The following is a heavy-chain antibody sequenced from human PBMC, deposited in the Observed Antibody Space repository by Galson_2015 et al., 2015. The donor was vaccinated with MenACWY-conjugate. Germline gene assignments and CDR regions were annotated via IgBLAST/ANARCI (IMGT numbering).Heavy chain of an antibody. D-gene: IGHD3-16*02. J-gene: IGHJ4*02. Sequence: SLRLSCAASGFTFSSYWMHWVRQAPGKGLVWVSRINSDGSSTSYADSVKGRFTISRDNAKNTLYLQMNSLRAEDTAVYYCARTMITFGGVIVIPGLDYWGQGTLVTVSS. V-gene: IGHV3-74*01. CDR3: ARTMITFGGVIVIPGLDY. CDR2: INSDGSST. CDR1: GFTFSSYW.